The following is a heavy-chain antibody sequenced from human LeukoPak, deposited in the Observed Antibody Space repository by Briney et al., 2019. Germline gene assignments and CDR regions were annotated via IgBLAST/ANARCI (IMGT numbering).Heavy chain of an antibody. D-gene: IGHD6-19*01. CDR2: INHSGST. V-gene: IGHV4-34*01. Sequence: SETLSLTCAVYGGSFSGYYWSWIRLPPGKGLEWIGEINHSGSTNYNPSLKSRVTISVDTSKIQFTLKLSSVTAADRAVYYCARRARVAVDYWGQGTLVTVSS. CDR3: ARRARVAVDY. J-gene: IGHJ4*02. CDR1: GGSFSGYY.